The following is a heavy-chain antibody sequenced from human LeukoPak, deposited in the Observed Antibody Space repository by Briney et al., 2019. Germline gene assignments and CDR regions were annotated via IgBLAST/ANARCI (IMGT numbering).Heavy chain of an antibody. Sequence: GGSLRLSCAASGFTFILYEMNWVRQAPGKGLEWLSYINGSGTTIYYADSVKGRFTISRDNAKNSLYLQMNSLRAEDTAVYYCAARPGYCSGGSCYSGPFDYWGQGTLVTVSS. J-gene: IGHJ4*02. CDR3: AARPGYCSGGSCYSGPFDY. CDR1: GFTFILYE. CDR2: INGSGTTI. D-gene: IGHD2-15*01. V-gene: IGHV3-48*03.